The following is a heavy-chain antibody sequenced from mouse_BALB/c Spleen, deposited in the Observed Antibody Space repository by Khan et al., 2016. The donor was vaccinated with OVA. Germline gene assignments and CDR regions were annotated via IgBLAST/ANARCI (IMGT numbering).Heavy chain of an antibody. CDR1: GFSLSRYN. V-gene: IGHV2-6-4*01. D-gene: IGHD2-14*01. Sequence: QVQLQQPGPGLVAPSQSLSITCTVSGFSLSRYNIHWVRQPPGKGLEWLGVIWGGGGTDYNSTLKSRLSIRKDNSKSQVLVKMNSLQTDDTAIEDCARAYYRFDGYDAMDYWGQGTSVTVSS. J-gene: IGHJ4*01. CDR2: IWGGGGT. CDR3: ARAYYRFDGYDAMDY.